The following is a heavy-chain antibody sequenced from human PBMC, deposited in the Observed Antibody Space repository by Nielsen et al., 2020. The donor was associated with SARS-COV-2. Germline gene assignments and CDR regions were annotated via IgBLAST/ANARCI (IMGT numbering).Heavy chain of an antibody. D-gene: IGHD1-1*01. CDR3: ARGYDVGGGMDV. Sequence: RQAPGKGLEWIGYIYYSGSTYYNPSLKSRVTISVDTSKNQFSLKLSSVTAADTAVYYCARGYDVGGGMDVWGQGTTVTVSS. J-gene: IGHJ6*02. V-gene: IGHV4-30-4*01. CDR2: IYYSGST.